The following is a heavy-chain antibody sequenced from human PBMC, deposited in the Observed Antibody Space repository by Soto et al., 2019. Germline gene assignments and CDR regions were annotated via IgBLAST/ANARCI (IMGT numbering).Heavy chain of an antibody. CDR3: ATGPQVRVADI. J-gene: IGHJ3*02. CDR1: ESTVSAYY. D-gene: IGHD2-15*01. CDR2: KSGDSRYR. V-gene: IGHV3-11*03. Sequence: QVQLLESGGGLVRPGGSLRLSCSASESTVSAYYMAWIRQAPGKGQEWISYKSGDSRYRNYADSVKGRFTLSRDNAKNSLYLQMSSLTVEDTTVYFCATGPQVRVADIWGQGTMVTVSS.